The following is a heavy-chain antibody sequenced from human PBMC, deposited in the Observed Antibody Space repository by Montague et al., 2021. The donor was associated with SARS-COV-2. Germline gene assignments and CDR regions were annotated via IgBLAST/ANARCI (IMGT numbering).Heavy chain of an antibody. CDR3: ARHCIAFVLGRMFDF. D-gene: IGHD3-16*01. V-gene: IGHV4-39*01. J-gene: IGHJ4*02. CDR2: IYYSGST. Sequence: SETLSLTCTVSGGSISSSSYYWGWIRQPPGKGLEWIGSIYYSGSTYYNPSLKSRVTISVDTSKNQFSLKLSSVTAADTAVYYCARHCIAFVLGRMFDFWGQGTLVTVSS. CDR1: GGSISSSSYY.